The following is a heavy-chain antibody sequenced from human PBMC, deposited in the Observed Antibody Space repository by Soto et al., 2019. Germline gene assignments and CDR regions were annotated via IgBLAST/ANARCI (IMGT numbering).Heavy chain of an antibody. Sequence: QVQLVESGGGVVQPGRSLRLSCAASGFTFSSYAMHWVRQAPGKGLEWVAIISYDGSNKYYADSVKGRFTISRDNSKNTLYLQMNNLRAEDTAVYYCASDPLYRQAAYYFDYWGQGTLVTVSS. D-gene: IGHD2-2*02. CDR1: GFTFSSYA. J-gene: IGHJ4*02. CDR2: ISYDGSNK. V-gene: IGHV3-30-3*01. CDR3: ASDPLYRQAAYYFDY.